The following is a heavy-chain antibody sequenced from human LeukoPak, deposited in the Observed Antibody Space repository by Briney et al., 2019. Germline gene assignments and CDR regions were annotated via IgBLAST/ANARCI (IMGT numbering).Heavy chain of an antibody. Sequence: SETLSLTCAVSSDSISSSNWWSWVRQSPGKGLEWIGEIYHSGKSTYNPSLKSRVTISVDTSKNQFSLKLSSVTAADTAVYYCARDRSVAGTPIYWGQGTLVTVSS. D-gene: IGHD6-19*01. CDR3: ARDRSVAGTPIY. J-gene: IGHJ4*02. CDR1: SDSISSSNW. CDR2: IYHSGKS. V-gene: IGHV4-4*02.